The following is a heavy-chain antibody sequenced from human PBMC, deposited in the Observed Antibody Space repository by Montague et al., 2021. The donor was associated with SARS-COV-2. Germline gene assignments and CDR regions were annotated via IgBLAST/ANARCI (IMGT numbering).Heavy chain of an antibody. V-gene: IGHV4-34*01. CDR3: ASHCGGGRCYFGMDV. D-gene: IGHD2-15*01. J-gene: IGHJ6*02. CDR1: GGSFSSY. Sequence: SETLSLTCDVYGGSFSSYWSWIRQPPGRGLEWVGQISHGGGTNYXPSPKSRVTISVDTSKNQVSLKLSSVTAADTAVYYCASHCGGGRCYFGMDVWGQGTTVTVSS. CDR2: ISHGGGT.